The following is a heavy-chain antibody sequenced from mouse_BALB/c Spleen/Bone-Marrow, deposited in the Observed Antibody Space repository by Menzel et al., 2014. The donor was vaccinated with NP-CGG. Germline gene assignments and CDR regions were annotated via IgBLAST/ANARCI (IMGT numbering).Heavy chain of an antibody. CDR1: GFTFSDYY. Sequence: EVKLVESGGGLVKPGGSLKLSCAASGFTFSDYYMYWVRQTPEKRLEWVATISDGGSYTYYPDSVKGRFTISRDNAKNNLYLQMSGLKSEDTAMYYCARFYYYGSSYFDVWGAGTTVTVSS. D-gene: IGHD1-1*01. J-gene: IGHJ1*01. CDR3: ARFYYYGSSYFDV. CDR2: ISDGGSYT. V-gene: IGHV5-4*02.